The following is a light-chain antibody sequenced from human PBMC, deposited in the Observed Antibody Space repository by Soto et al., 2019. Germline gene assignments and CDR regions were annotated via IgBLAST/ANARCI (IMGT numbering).Light chain of an antibody. CDR1: TGAVTSGYY. CDR3: LLYYDGASV. CDR2: STT. J-gene: IGLJ2*01. V-gene: IGLV7-43*01. Sequence: QAVVTQEPSLTVSPGGTVTLTCASSTGAVTSGYYPNWFQQKPGQAPTSLIYSTTNRHSWTPARFSGSLLGGKAALTLSGVQPEDEAEYYCLLYYDGASVFRGGTQLTVL.